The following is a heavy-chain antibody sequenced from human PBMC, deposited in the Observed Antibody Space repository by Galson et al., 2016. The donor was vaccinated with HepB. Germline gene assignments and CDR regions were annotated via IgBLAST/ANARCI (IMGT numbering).Heavy chain of an antibody. V-gene: IGHV1-46*02. CDR1: GYTFNTYN. D-gene: IGHD1-14*01. CDR3: ARELDHSLYFDY. CDR2: IKPSGGNT. Sequence: SVKVSCKASGYTFNTYNMHWVRQAPGQGLEWMGIIKPSGGNTIYAQKFQDRITMTRDTSTGTVYMELISLRSEDTAVYYCARELDHSLYFDYWGQGTLLTVAS. J-gene: IGHJ4*02.